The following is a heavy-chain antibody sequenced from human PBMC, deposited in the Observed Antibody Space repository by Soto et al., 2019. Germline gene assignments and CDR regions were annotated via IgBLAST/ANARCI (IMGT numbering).Heavy chain of an antibody. CDR1: GGSFSGYY. D-gene: IGHD2-15*01. V-gene: IGHV4-34*01. CDR3: ARRSIVVVVAATLRGAFDI. CDR2: INHSGST. Sequence: SETLSLTCAVYGGSFSGYYWSWIRQPPGKGLEWIGEINHSGSTNYNPSLKSRVTISVDTSKNQFSLKLSSVTAADTAVYYCARRSIVVVVAATLRGAFDIWGQGTMVTVS. J-gene: IGHJ3*02.